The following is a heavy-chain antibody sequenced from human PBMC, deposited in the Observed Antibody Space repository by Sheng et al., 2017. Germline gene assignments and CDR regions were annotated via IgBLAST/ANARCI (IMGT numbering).Heavy chain of an antibody. CDR1: GGSFSGYY. CDR2: INHSGST. CDR3: ASLDCGGDCYPILDYYYYGMDV. Sequence: QVQLQQWGAGLLKPSETLSLTCAVYGGSFSGYYWSWIRQPPGKGLEWIGEINHSGSTNYNPSLKSRVTISVDTSKNQFSLKLSSVTAADTAVYYCASLDCGGDCYPILDYYYYGMDVWGQGTTVTVSS. D-gene: IGHD2-21*02. J-gene: IGHJ6*02. V-gene: IGHV4-34*01.